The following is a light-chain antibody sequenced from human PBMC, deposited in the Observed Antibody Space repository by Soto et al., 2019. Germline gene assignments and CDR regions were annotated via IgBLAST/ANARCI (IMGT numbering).Light chain of an antibody. Sequence: IVFTQSPGTRSLSPGERAALSGRASQSVSNSYLAWYHQKPGQAPRLRIYGASNRATGIPDRFSGSGSGTDFTLTISRLEPEDFAVYSCQQYGSSGTFGQGTKVDI. CDR3: QQYGSSGT. J-gene: IGKJ1*01. CDR2: GAS. CDR1: QSVSNSY. V-gene: IGKV3-20*01.